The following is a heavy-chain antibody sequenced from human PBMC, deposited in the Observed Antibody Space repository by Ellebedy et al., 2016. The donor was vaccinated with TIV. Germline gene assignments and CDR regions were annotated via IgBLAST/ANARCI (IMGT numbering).Heavy chain of an antibody. CDR3: ARDGVGLIDLDS. CDR1: GFILSNYW. J-gene: IGHJ4*02. D-gene: IGHD3-3*01. V-gene: IGHV3-74*01. CDR2: IRGDGIST. Sequence: GESLKISXAASGFILSNYWMHWVRQVPGKGLVWVSYIRGDGISTSYADSVKGRFTISRDNAKNTMYLQMNSLRAEDTAVYYCARDGVGLIDLDSWGQGTLVTVSS.